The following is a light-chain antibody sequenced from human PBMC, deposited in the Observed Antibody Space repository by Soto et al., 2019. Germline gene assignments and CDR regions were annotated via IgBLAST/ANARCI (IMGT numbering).Light chain of an antibody. CDR1: QTIAHF. CDR3: QQSDKRRP. J-gene: IGKJ1*01. V-gene: IGKV1-39*01. Sequence: DIQMTQSPSTLSASVGDRGTITCRASQTIAHFLHWYHQKPGQAPTLLFYAASNLQRGVTPSCSGSGSGTDFSLTISSLQPEDFATFYCQQSDKRRPFGQGTRGE. CDR2: AAS.